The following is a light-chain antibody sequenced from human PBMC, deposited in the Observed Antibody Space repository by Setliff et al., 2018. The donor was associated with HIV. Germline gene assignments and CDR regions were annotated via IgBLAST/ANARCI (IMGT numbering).Light chain of an antibody. J-gene: IGLJ1*01. V-gene: IGLV2-23*02. CDR3: CSYGSGDTFV. CDR1: SSDVGSYNL. Sequence: QSALTQPASVSGSPGQSIAISCTGTSSDVGSYNLVSWYQQRPGKAPKLIMYEVTKWPSGISDRFSGSKSGNTASLTISGLQADDEADYYCCSYGSGDTFVFGTGTRSPS. CDR2: EVT.